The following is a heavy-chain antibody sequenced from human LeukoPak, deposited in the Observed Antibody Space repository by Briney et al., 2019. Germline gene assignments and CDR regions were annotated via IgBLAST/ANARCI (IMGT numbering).Heavy chain of an antibody. CDR2: ISYDGSNK. Sequence: PGGSLRLSCAASGFTLSSYAMHWVRQAPGKGLEWVAVISYDGSNKYYADSVKGRFTISRDNSKNTLYLQMNSLRAEDTAVYYCARAMYSGSYGAGYWGQGTLVTVSS. J-gene: IGHJ4*02. CDR3: ARAMYSGSYGAGY. D-gene: IGHD1-26*01. V-gene: IGHV3-30*01. CDR1: GFTLSSYA.